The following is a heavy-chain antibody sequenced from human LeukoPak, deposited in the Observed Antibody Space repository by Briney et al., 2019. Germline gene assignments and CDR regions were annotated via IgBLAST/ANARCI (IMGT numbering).Heavy chain of an antibody. CDR2: ISGSGGST. V-gene: IGHV3-23*01. CDR1: GFTFSSYA. CDR3: AKVGAVVVVAAKYFDY. J-gene: IGHJ4*02. D-gene: IGHD2-15*01. Sequence: GGSLRLSCAASGFTFSSYAMSWVRQAPGKGLEWVSAISGSGGSTYYADSVKGRFTISRDNSKNTLYLQMNSLRAEDTAVYYCAKVGAVVVVAAKYFDYWGQGTLVTVSS.